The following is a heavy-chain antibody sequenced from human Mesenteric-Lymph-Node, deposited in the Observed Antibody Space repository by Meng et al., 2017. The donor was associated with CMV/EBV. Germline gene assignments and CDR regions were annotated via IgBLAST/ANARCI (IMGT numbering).Heavy chain of an antibody. Sequence: GESLKISCAASDFTFSDYFMSWIRLAPGKGLEWVSSISSSSTIYYADSVKGRFTISRDNAKNSLYLQMNSLRTEDTAVYYCAKFRSNSIAAATNYWGQGTLVTVSS. J-gene: IGHJ4*02. CDR3: AKFRSNSIAAATNY. D-gene: IGHD6-13*01. CDR2: ISSSSTI. CDR1: DFTFSDYF. V-gene: IGHV3-69-1*01.